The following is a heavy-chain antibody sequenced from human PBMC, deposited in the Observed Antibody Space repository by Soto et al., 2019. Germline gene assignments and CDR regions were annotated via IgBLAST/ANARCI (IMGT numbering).Heavy chain of an antibody. J-gene: IGHJ6*03. CDR3: TKDLIEAAANYYMSV. Sequence: EVQLLESGGDLVQPGGSLRLSCAASGFTFDSFAMSWVRQAPGRGLEWVSVISAGSGKTFYADSVRGRFTISRDDSKSTLYLQLNSLRAEDTALYFCTKDLIEAAANYYMSVWGRGTTVTVSS. CDR2: ISAGSGKT. D-gene: IGHD2-15*01. V-gene: IGHV3-23*01. CDR1: GFTFDSFA.